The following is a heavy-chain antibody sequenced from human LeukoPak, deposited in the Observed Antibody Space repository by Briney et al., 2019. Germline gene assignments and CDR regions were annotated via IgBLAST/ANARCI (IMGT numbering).Heavy chain of an antibody. V-gene: IGHV1-2*02. J-gene: IGHJ4*02. D-gene: IGHD3-9*01. CDR3: ARVYYDILTGYPWFDY. CDR2: IYPNSGGT. CDR1: GYTFTGYY. Sequence: ASVKVSCKASGYTFTGYYMHWVRQAPGQGLEWMGWIYPNSGGTNYAQKFQGRVTMTRDTSISTAYMELSRLRSDDTAVYYCARVYYDILTGYPWFDYWGQGTLVTVSS.